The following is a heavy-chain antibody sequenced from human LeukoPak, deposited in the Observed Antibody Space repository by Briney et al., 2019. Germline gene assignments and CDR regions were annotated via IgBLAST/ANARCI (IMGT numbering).Heavy chain of an antibody. J-gene: IGHJ3*02. D-gene: IGHD1-26*01. V-gene: IGHV3-21*01. CDR2: INVITGYI. CDR3: ARDRSGSSSVDDAFDI. CDR1: GFSFENYN. Sequence: GGSLRLSCAASGFSFENYNMNWVRQAPGKGLEWVAYINVITGYIYYADSLKGRFTIARDNGKKSLFLEMNSLRVEDTAVYYCARDRSGSSSVDDAFDIWGQGIMVTVSS.